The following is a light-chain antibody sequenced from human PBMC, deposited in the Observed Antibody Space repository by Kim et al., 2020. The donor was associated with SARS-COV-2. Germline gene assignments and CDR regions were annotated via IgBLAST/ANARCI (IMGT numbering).Light chain of an antibody. CDR3: QQYNSYS. CDR2: NAS. Sequence: DIQMTQSPSTLSASVGDRVTITCRASQSISSWLAWYQQKPGKAPKLLIQNASSLQSGVPSRFSGSASGTEFTLTISCLQPDDFATYYCQQYNSYSFGGGTKVDIK. J-gene: IGKJ4*01. CDR1: QSISSW. V-gene: IGKV1-5*03.